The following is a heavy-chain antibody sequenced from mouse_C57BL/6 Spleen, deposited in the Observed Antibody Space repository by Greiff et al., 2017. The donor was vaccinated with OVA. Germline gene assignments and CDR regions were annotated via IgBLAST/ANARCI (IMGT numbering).Heavy chain of an antibody. CDR3: AGCGSSDWYFDV. V-gene: IGHV14-2*01. CDR1: GFNIKDYY. Sequence: VQLQQSGAELVKPGASVKLSCTASGFNIKDYYMHWVKQRTEQGLEWIGRIDPEDGETKYDPKFQGKATITADTSSNTDYLWLSSLTSEDTAVSYCAGCGSSDWYFDVWGTGTTVTVSS. J-gene: IGHJ1*03. CDR2: IDPEDGET. D-gene: IGHD1-1*01.